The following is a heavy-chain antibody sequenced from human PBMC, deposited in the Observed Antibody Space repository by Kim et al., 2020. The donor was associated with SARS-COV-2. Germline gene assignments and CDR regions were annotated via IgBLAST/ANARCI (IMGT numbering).Heavy chain of an antibody. Sequence: GGSLRLSCAASGFTFSSYGMHWVRQAPGKGLEWVAVISYDGSNKYYADSVKGRFTISRDNSKNTLYLQMNSLRAEDTAVYYCAKEDIVVVPAAKHYYYGMDVWGQGTTVTVSS. D-gene: IGHD2-2*01. CDR3: AKEDIVVVPAAKHYYYGMDV. J-gene: IGHJ6*02. CDR1: GFTFSSYG. V-gene: IGHV3-30*18. CDR2: ISYDGSNK.